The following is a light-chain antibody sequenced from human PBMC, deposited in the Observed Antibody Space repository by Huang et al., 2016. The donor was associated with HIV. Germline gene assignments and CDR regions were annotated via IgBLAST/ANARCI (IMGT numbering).Light chain of an antibody. J-gene: IGKJ5*01. CDR2: SAS. V-gene: IGKV1-39*01. CDR3: QQSYSALSS. CDR1: QSISTY. Sequence: IQMTQSPTSLSASVGDRVSIVYRASQSISTYLNWYQQKPGKAPKLLISSASTLHSGVPSRFSGSGSGTEFTLTIRGLQLDDFATYYCQQSYSALSSFGPGTRL.